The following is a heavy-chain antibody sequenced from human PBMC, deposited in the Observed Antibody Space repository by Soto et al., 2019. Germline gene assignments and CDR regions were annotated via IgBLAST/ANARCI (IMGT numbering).Heavy chain of an antibody. Sequence: QVQLVQSGAEVKKPGASVKVSCKASGYTFSIYEITWVRQAPGQGLEWMGWITPHNGDIKTVQKYQGRVTMTTDTSTNAAYMELRGLRHDDTAVYYCARGRGPVAMTGIAYFQYWGQGTLVTVSS. CDR1: GYTFSIYE. CDR2: ITPHNGDI. V-gene: IGHV1-18*01. J-gene: IGHJ1*01. D-gene: IGHD2-21*02. CDR3: ARGRGPVAMTGIAYFQY.